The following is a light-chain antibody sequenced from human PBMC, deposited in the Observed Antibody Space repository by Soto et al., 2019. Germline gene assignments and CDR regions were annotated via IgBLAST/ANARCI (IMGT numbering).Light chain of an antibody. CDR2: RNN. V-gene: IGLV1-47*01. Sequence: QSVLTQPPSASGTPGQRVTISCSGSSSNIGSNYVFWYQQLPGTAPKLVIYRNNQRPSGVPDRFSGSKSGTSASLAISGLRSEDEADYYCAVWDDTLRGVFGGGTQLTVL. CDR3: AVWDDTLRGV. J-gene: IGLJ3*02. CDR1: SSNIGSNY.